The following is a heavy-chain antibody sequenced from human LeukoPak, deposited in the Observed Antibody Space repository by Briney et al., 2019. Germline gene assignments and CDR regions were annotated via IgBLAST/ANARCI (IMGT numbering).Heavy chain of an antibody. J-gene: IGHJ4*02. CDR2: IYYSGST. CDR3: ARQIEGYLDY. Sequence: PSETLSLTCTVSGGSISSHYWSWIRQPPGKGLEWIGYIYYSGSTNYNPSLKSRVTISVDTSKNQFSLKLSSVTAADTAVYYCARQIEGYLDYWGQGTLVTVSS. D-gene: IGHD3-22*01. V-gene: IGHV4-59*11. CDR1: GGSISSHY.